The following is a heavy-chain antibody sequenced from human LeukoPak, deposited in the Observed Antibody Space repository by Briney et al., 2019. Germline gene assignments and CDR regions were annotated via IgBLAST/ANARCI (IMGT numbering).Heavy chain of an antibody. Sequence: GASVKVSCKASGGTFSSYAISWVRQAPGQGLEWMGGIIPIFGTANYAQKFQGRVTITADESTSTAYMELSSLRSEDTAVYYCARGDSSSSPLSYWGQGTLVSVSS. CDR3: ARGDSSSSPLSY. CDR2: IIPIFGTA. J-gene: IGHJ4*02. V-gene: IGHV1-69*13. CDR1: GGTFSSYA. D-gene: IGHD6-6*01.